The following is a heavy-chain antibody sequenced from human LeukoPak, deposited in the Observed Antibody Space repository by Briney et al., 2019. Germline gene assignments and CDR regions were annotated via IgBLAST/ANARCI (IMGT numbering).Heavy chain of an antibody. V-gene: IGHV4-59*01. J-gene: IGHJ4*02. CDR1: GGSISSYY. D-gene: IGHD2-21*02. Sequence: PSETLSLTCTVSGGSISSYYWSWIRQPPGKGLEWIGYIYYSGSTNYNPSLKSRVTISVDTSKNQFSLKLSSVTAADTAVYYCARGDRVVVTASLDYWGQGTLVTVSS. CDR3: ARGDRVVVTASLDY. CDR2: IYYSGST.